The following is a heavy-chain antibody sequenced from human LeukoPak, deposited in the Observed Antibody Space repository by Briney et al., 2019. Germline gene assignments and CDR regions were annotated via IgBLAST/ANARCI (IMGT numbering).Heavy chain of an antibody. D-gene: IGHD6-13*01. V-gene: IGHV4-4*07. CDR3: ARGCIAATGCDY. CDR2: IYTSGAA. CDR1: GGSISNYY. J-gene: IGHJ4*02. Sequence: SETLSLTCTVSGGSISNYYWSWIRQPAGQGLEWIGRIYTSGAANYNPSLKSRVTMSVDTSKKQFSLKLSSVTAADTAVYYCARGCIAATGCDYRGQGTLVTVS.